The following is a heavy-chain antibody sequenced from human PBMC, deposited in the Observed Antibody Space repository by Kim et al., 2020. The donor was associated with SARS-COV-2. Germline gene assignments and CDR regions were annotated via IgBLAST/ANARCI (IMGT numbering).Heavy chain of an antibody. CDR1: GFTFTGHA. V-gene: IGHV3-23*01. Sequence: GGSLRLSCTTSGFTFTGHAMSWVRQAPGKGLEWVSSIDGSDGTTYYVDSVKGRFSISRDDSKNTLYLQMSALRADDTAAYYCPKGGRGWNWDYWGQGSL. J-gene: IGHJ4*02. CDR2: IDGSDGTT. D-gene: IGHD1-7*01. CDR3: PKGGRGWNWDY.